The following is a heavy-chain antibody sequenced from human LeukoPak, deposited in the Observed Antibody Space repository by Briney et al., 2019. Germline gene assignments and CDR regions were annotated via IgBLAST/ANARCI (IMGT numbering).Heavy chain of an antibody. D-gene: IGHD3-10*02. V-gene: IGHV3-48*03. CDR3: AELGITIIGGV. J-gene: IGHJ6*03. CDR2: VSSSGDTI. CDR1: GFIFSNYE. Sequence: GGSLRLSCAASGFIFSNYEMNWVRQAPGKGLEWVSYVSSSGDTIYYADSVKGRFSISRDNAKSSLFLQMNSLRAEDTAVYYCAELGITIIGGVWGKGTTVTISS.